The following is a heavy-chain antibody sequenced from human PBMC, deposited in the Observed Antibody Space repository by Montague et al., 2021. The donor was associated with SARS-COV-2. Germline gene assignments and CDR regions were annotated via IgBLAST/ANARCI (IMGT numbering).Heavy chain of an antibody. CDR1: GFTFSSYW. D-gene: IGHD3-10*01. V-gene: IGHV3-7*01. Sequence: SLRLSCAASGFTFSSYWMSWVRQAPGKGLEWVANIKQDGSEKYYVDSVKGRFTISRDNAKNSLYLQMNSLRAEDTAVYFCARGHRQVWFGAAVMGRDCDYGGQGTLGSVCS. J-gene: IGHJ4*02. CDR2: IKQDGSEK. CDR3: ARGHRQVWFGAAVMGRDCDY.